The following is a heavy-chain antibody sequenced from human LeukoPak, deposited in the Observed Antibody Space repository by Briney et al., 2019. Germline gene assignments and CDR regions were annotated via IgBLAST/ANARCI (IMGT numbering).Heavy chain of an antibody. D-gene: IGHD2-15*01. CDR1: GFTFSSYS. Sequence: LGGSLRLSCAAAGFTFSSYSMNWVRQAPGKGLEWVSSISSSSSYIYYADSVKGRFTISRDNAKNSLYLQMNSLRAEDTAVYYCARGGRVTVVMPFDYWGQGTLVTVSS. CDR2: ISSSSSYI. V-gene: IGHV3-21*01. CDR3: ARGGRVTVVMPFDY. J-gene: IGHJ4*02.